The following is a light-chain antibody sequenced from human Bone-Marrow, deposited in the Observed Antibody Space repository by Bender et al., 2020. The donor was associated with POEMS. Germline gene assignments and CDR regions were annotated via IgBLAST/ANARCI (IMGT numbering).Light chain of an antibody. CDR1: NTNIGIGFD. Sequence: QSVLTQPPSVSGAPGQRVTISCTGSNTNIGIGFDLNWDQALPETAPRPLIYANINRPSGVPDRFSGSKSGTSVSLAVTGLQGEDEADYYCQSFDTSLNGWVFGAGTKLTV. CDR3: QSFDTSLNGWV. V-gene: IGLV1-40*01. CDR2: ANI. J-gene: IGLJ3*02.